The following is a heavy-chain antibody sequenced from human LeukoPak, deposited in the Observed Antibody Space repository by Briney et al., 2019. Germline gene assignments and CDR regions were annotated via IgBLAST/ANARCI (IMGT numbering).Heavy chain of an antibody. V-gene: IGHV1-2*02. CDR2: INPNSGGT. Sequence: GASVKVSCKASGYTFTGYYMHWVRQAPGQGLEWMGWINPNSGGTNYAQKFQGRVTMTGDTSISTAYMELSRLRSDDTAVYYCARVKTGTTGIHYWGQGTLVTVSS. CDR3: ARVKTGTTGIHY. CDR1: GYTFTGYY. D-gene: IGHD1-1*01. J-gene: IGHJ4*02.